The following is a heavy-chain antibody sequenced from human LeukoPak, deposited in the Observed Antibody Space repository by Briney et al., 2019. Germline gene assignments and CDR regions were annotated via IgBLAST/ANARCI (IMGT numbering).Heavy chain of an antibody. CDR1: GGTVSSCG. Sequence: ASVKVSCKASGGTVSSCGISWVRQAPRQGLEWMGRIIPILGIANYAQQFQGRVTITAYKSTSTAYMEMSSLRSEDTAVYYCASSRGLNIVVVTVAFQHWGQGTLVTVSS. CDR3: ASSRGLNIVVVTVAFQH. J-gene: IGHJ1*01. V-gene: IGHV1-69*04. D-gene: IGHD2-21*02. CDR2: IIPILGIA.